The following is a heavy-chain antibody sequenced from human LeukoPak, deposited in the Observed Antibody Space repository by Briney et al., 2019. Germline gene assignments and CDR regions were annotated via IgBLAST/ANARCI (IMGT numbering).Heavy chain of an antibody. CDR2: INPNSGGT. D-gene: IGHD2-21*02. J-gene: IGHJ4*02. Sequence: ASVKVSCKASGYTFTGYYMHWVRQAPGQGLEWMGWINPNSGGTNYAQKFQGRVTMTRDTSISTAYMELSRLRSDDTAVYYCARRRFGRTADGYYFDYWGQGTLVTVSS. CDR1: GYTFTGYY. CDR3: ARRRFGRTADGYYFDY. V-gene: IGHV1-2*02.